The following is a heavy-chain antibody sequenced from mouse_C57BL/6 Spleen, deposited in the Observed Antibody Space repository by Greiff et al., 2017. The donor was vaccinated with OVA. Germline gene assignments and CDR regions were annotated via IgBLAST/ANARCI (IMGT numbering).Heavy chain of an antibody. Sequence: QVQLKQSGPELVKPGASVKISCKASGYAFSSSWMNWVKQRPGKGLEWIGRIYPGEGDTNYNGKFKGKATLTADKSSSTAYMQLSSLTSEDSAVYFCARGSDGYYPYYFDYWGQGTTLTVSS. D-gene: IGHD2-3*01. CDR2: IYPGEGDT. J-gene: IGHJ2*01. CDR1: GYAFSSSW. CDR3: ARGSDGYYPYYFDY. V-gene: IGHV1-82*01.